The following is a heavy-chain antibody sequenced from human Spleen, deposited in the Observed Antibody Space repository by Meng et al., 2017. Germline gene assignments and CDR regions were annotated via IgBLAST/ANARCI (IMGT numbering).Heavy chain of an antibody. D-gene: IGHD3-3*01. CDR1: GGSISSNNW. V-gene: IGHV4-4*02. J-gene: IGHJ5*02. CDR2: IYHSGST. CDR3: ARGIRFLEWLGWFDP. Sequence: QVQRQESGPGLVKPSGTLSLTCAVSGGSISSNNWWSWVRQPPGKGLEWIGEIYHSGSTNYNPSLKSRVTISVDTSKNQFSLRLSSVTAADTAVYYCARGIRFLEWLGWFDPWGQGTLVTVSS.